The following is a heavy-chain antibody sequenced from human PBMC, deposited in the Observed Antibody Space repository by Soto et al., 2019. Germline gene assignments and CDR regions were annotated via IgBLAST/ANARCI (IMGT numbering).Heavy chain of an antibody. CDR2: IIPIFGTA. CDR1: GGTFSSYA. J-gene: IGHJ4*02. CDR3: ASDEYSSSSFDY. Sequence: SVKVSCKASGGTFSSYAISWVRQAPGQGLEWMGGIIPIFGTANYAQKFQGRVTITADESTSTAYMELRSLGSDDTAAYYCASDEYSSSSFDYWGQGTLVSVSS. D-gene: IGHD6-6*01. V-gene: IGHV1-69*13.